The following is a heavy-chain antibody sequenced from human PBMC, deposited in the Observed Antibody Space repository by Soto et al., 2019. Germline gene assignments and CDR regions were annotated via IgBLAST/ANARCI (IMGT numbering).Heavy chain of an antibody. D-gene: IGHD5-12*01. Sequence: GASVKVSCKASGYTFTSYYMHWVRQPPGQGLEWLGLINPSCGSTSYAQKFKGRVTMTRDTSTSTVYMELSSLRSEDTAVYYCARNPGEIKRPNGWLRFGFDYWGQGTLVTVSS. V-gene: IGHV1-46*01. CDR2: INPSCGST. CDR1: GYTFTSYY. CDR3: ARNPGEIKRPNGWLRFGFDY. J-gene: IGHJ4*02.